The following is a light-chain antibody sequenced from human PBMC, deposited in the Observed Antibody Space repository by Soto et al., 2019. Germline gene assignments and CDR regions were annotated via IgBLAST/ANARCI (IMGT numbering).Light chain of an antibody. CDR1: HDIKKY. CDR2: DAS. J-gene: IGKJ5*01. V-gene: IGKV1-33*01. CDR3: QRYDSLPPT. Sequence: DLQMTQSPSYLSASVGDRVTITCQASHDIKKYLNWYQEKPGKAPKLLIYDASNLQTGVPSRFSGSGSGTHFTFTISSLQPEDIATYYCQRYDSLPPTFGQGTRLDIK.